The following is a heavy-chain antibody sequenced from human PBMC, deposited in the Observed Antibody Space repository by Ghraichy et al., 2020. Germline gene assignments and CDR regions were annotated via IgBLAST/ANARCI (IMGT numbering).Heavy chain of an antibody. CDR2: IYYSGST. Sequence: SETLSLTCTVSGGSISSSSYYWGWIRQPPGKGLEWIGSIYYSGSTYYNPSLKSRVTISVDTSKNQFSLKLSSVTAADTAVYYCARRTVAGTFLSAFDIWGQGTMVTVSS. CDR3: ARRTVAGTFLSAFDI. D-gene: IGHD6-19*01. CDR1: GGSISSSSYY. V-gene: IGHV4-39*01. J-gene: IGHJ3*02.